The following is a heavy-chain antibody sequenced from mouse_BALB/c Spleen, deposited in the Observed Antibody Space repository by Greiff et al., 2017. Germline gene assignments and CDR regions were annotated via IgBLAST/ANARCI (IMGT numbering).Heavy chain of an antibody. CDR1: GYTFTSYW. J-gene: IGHJ4*01. CDR3: ARSRIYDGYGDYAMDY. CDR2: INPSTGYT. D-gene: IGHD2-3*01. Sequence: VKLQESGAELAKPGASVKMSCKASGYTFTSYWMHWVKQRPGQGLEWIGYINPSTGYTEYNQKFKDKATLTADKSSSTAYMQLSSLTSEDSAVYYCARSRIYDGYGDYAMDYWGQGTSVTVSS. V-gene: IGHV1-7*01.